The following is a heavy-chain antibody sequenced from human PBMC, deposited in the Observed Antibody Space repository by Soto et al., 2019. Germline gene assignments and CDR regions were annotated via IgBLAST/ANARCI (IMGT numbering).Heavy chain of an antibody. V-gene: IGHV3-74*01. J-gene: IGHJ3*02. CDR1: GYTFSRHW. CDR2: ISPDGSVT. Sequence: EVQLVESGGGLVQPGGSLRLSCAASGYTFSRHWIHWVRQAPGQGPVGVSRISPDGSVTDYADFVEGRFTISRDNAKNTLYLQMSSLRAEDTAVYYCARPRSMSSSGSDIWGQGTMVIVSS. CDR3: ARPRSMSSSGSDI. D-gene: IGHD5-12*01.